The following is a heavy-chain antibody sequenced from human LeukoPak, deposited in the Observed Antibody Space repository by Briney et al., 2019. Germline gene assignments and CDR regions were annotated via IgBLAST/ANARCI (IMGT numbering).Heavy chain of an antibody. Sequence: ASVKVSCKASGGTFSSYAISWVRQAPGQGLEWMGGIIPIFGTANYAQKFQGRVTITADKSTSTAYMELSSLRAEDTVVYYCAKGLYGSGSYDAFDIWGQGTMVTVSS. J-gene: IGHJ3*02. CDR1: GGTFSSYA. D-gene: IGHD3-10*01. CDR2: IIPIFGTA. V-gene: IGHV1-69*06. CDR3: AKGLYGSGSYDAFDI.